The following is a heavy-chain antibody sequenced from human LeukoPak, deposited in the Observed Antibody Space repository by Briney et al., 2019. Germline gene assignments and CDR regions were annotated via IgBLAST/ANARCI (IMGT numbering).Heavy chain of an antibody. CDR2: IKEDGSIQ. Sequence: GGSLRLSCVASGFTFSSYGMTWVRQAPGKGLEWLANIKEDGSIQYYLDSVRGRFTISRDNAKTSVYLQLNSLSADDTAVYYCARDVWTGVAVSDYWGQGTLVTVSS. V-gene: IGHV3-7*01. CDR3: ARDVWTGVAVSDY. J-gene: IGHJ4*02. D-gene: IGHD6-19*01. CDR1: GFTFSSYG.